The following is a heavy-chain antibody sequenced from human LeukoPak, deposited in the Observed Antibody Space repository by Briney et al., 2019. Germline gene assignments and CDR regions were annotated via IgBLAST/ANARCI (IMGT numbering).Heavy chain of an antibody. V-gene: IGHV3-7*01. D-gene: IGHD5-12*01. J-gene: IGHJ4*02. CDR2: IKQDGSEK. Sequence: PGGSLRLSCVASGFTFTSYWMNWVRQAPGKGLEWVANIKQDGSEKNYVDSAKGRFTVSRDNAKNSLYLQMNSLRAEDTAIYYCVGGSGYWGQGTLGTVSS. CDR1: GFTFTSYW. CDR3: VGGSGY.